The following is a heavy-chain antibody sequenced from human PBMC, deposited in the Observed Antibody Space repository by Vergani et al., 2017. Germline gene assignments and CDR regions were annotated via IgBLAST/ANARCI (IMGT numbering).Heavy chain of an antibody. CDR3: ARDRSYGSGSYYNGSLGY. J-gene: IGHJ4*02. CDR1: GYTFTGYY. D-gene: IGHD3-10*01. Sequence: QVQLVQSGAEVKKPGASVKVSCKASGYTFTGYYMHWVRQAPGQGLEWMGWINPNSGGTNYAQKVQGRVTMTRDTSISTAYMELSRLRSDDTAVYYCARDRSYGSGSYYNGSLGYWGQGTLVTVSS. CDR2: INPNSGGT. V-gene: IGHV1-2*02.